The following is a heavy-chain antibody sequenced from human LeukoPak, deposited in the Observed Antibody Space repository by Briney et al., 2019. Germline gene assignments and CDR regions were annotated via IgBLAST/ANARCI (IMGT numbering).Heavy chain of an antibody. D-gene: IGHD3-16*02. J-gene: IGHJ4*02. V-gene: IGHV3-23*01. CDR2: ISGSGGTT. Sequence: TGGSLRLSCAASGFTFSSYAMTWVRQAPGKGLEWVSVISGSGGTTYYADSVKGRFTISRDNSKNTLYLQMNSLRAEDTAVYYCGGGDFVWGDYRILDFWGQGTLVTVSS. CDR3: GGGDFVWGDYRILDF. CDR1: GFTFSSYA.